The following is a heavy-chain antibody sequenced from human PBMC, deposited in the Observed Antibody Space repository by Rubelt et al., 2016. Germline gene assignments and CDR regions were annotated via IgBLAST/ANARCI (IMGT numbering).Heavy chain of an antibody. J-gene: IGHJ4*02. V-gene: IGHV3-53*01. CDR1: GFTVSSNY. CDR2: IYSGGST. CDR3: ARTQTYGDYLFDY. D-gene: IGHD4-17*01. Sequence: GESGGGLIQPGGSLRLSCAASGFTVSSNYMSWVRQAPGKGLEWVSVIYSGGSTYYADSVKGRFTISRDNSKNTLYLQMNSLRAEDTAVYYCARTQTYGDYLFDYWGQGTLVTVSS.